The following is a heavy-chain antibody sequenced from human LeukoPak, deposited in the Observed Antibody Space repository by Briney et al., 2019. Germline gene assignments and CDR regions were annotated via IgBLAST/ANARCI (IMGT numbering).Heavy chain of an antibody. CDR2: ISAYNGNT. Sequence: ASVKVSCKASGYTFTSYGISWVRQAPGQGLEWMGWISAYNGNTNYAQKLQGRVTMTTDTSTSTAYMELRSLRSDDTAVYYCAKYNQYSRGWFDNWFDPWGQGTLVTVSS. CDR3: AKYNQYSRGWFDNWFDP. J-gene: IGHJ5*02. V-gene: IGHV1-18*01. D-gene: IGHD6-19*01. CDR1: GYTFTSYG.